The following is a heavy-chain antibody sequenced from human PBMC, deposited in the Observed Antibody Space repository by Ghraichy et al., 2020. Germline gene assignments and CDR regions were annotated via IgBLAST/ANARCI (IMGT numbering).Heavy chain of an antibody. Sequence: ASVKVSCKASGYTFTKYGVSWVRQAPGLGLEWMGWISGYDLKTNYAQRLRGRVTMTTDTSTNTVYMELRSLTADDTALYYCARDYYCDSGRCGDTFDIWGQGTMVTVSS. D-gene: IGHD3-10*01. V-gene: IGHV1-18*04. CDR2: ISGYDLKT. CDR1: GYTFTKYG. CDR3: ARDYYCDSGRCGDTFDI. J-gene: IGHJ3*02.